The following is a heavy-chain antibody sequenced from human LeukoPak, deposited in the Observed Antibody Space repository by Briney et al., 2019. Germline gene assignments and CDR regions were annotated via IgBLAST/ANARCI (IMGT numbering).Heavy chain of an antibody. CDR3: ATSRGVAAAGTPGD. J-gene: IGHJ4*02. CDR2: ISGSGGST. CDR1: GFTFSSYA. D-gene: IGHD6-13*01. Sequence: PGGSLRPSCAASGFTFSSYAMSWVRQAPGKGLEWVSAISGSGGSTYYADSVKGRFTISRDNSKNTLYLQMNSLRAEDTAVYYCATSRGVAAAGTPGDWGQGTLVTVSS. V-gene: IGHV3-23*01.